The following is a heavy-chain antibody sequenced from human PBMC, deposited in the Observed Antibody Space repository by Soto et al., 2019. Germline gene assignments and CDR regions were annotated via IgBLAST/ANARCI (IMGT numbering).Heavy chain of an antibody. CDR1: AEIFSGYG. D-gene: IGHD1-26*01. Sequence: QVQLVESGGGVVQPGMSLRLSCVVSAEIFSGYGMHWVRQAPGKGLEWVAVVRFDGSNIYYADSVKGRFTISRDNSKNPLYLQMNNLRAEDAAVYYCARDGVGATTLFGYLDDWGQGAMVTV. J-gene: IGHJ4*02. CDR3: ARDGVGATTLFGYLDD. CDR2: VRFDGSNI. V-gene: IGHV3-33*01.